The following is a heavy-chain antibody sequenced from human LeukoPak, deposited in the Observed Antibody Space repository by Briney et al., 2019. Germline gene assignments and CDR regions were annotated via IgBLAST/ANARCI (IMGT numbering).Heavy chain of an antibody. Sequence: ASVKVSCKASGYTFTGYYLHWVRQAPGQGLEWMGWINPDSGGTKSAQKFQGRVTMTRDTSISTAYMELSRLRSEDTAVYYCARDLRDGFNLPYYYYYAMGVWGRGTTVTVSS. CDR1: GYTFTGYY. CDR3: ARDLRDGFNLPYYYYYAMGV. D-gene: IGHD5-24*01. V-gene: IGHV1-2*02. J-gene: IGHJ6*02. CDR2: INPDSGGT.